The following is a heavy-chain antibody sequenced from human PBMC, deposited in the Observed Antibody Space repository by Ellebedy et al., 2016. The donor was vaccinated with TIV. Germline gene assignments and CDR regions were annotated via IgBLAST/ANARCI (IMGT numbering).Heavy chain of an antibody. CDR1: GGSFSGYY. J-gene: IGHJ4*02. CDR3: ARGFRQQLARGFDY. V-gene: IGHV4-34*01. D-gene: IGHD6-13*01. CDR2: ISYSGRT. Sequence: SETLSLXXAVYGGSFSGYYWSWICQPPGKGLEWVGEISYSGRTNYNPSLKSRVTISVDTSKNQFSLKLSSVTAADTAVYYCARGFRQQLARGFDYWGQGTLVTVSS.